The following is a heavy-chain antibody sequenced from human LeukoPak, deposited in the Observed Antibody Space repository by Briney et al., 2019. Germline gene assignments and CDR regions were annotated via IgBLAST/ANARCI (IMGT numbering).Heavy chain of an antibody. J-gene: IGHJ4*02. CDR2: ISGSGDYT. CDR1: GFTFSSYA. Sequence: GGSLRLSCAASGFTFSSYAMSWVRLAPGKGLEWVSTISGSGDYTFYADSVKGRFTISRDNSKNTLYLQMNSLRAEDTAIYYCARDCYSGPFDYWGQGTLVAVSS. CDR3: ARDCYSGPFDY. D-gene: IGHD2-21*02. V-gene: IGHV3-23*01.